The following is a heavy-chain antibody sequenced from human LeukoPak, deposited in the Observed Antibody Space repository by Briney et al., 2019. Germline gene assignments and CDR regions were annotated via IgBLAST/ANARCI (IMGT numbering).Heavy chain of an antibody. V-gene: IGHV1-69*13. D-gene: IGHD6-19*01. Sequence: SVTVSFKASGGTFSSYAISWVRQAPGQGLGWMGGIIPIFGTANYAQKFQGRVTITADESTSTAYMEVSSLRSEDTAVYYCARANQQWLVPDAFDIWGQGTLVTVSS. J-gene: IGHJ3*02. CDR3: ARANQQWLVPDAFDI. CDR2: IIPIFGTA. CDR1: GGTFSSYA.